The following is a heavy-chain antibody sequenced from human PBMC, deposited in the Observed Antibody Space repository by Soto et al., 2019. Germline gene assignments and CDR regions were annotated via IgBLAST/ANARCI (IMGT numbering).Heavy chain of an antibody. V-gene: IGHV4-59*01. Sequence: PSETLSLTCTVSGGSISRYYWSWIRQPPGKGLEWIGYIYYSGSTNYNPSLKSRVTISVDTSKNQFSLKLSSVTAADTAVYYCARRYGYAFDIWGQGTMVTVS. CDR3: ARRYGYAFDI. CDR1: GGSISRYY. J-gene: IGHJ3*02. CDR2: IYYSGST. D-gene: IGHD4-17*01.